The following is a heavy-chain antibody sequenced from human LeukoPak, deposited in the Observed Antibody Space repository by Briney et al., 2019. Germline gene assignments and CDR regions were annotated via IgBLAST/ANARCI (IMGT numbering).Heavy chain of an antibody. CDR3: ARDHISGKDDRNFDY. Sequence: GASVKVSCKASGYRFSDYYMFWIRQAPGQGVEWVGWMNPKNGVTSYAQKFRGRVTVTTDTSISTLYMELHSLTSDDTALYYGARDHISGKDDRNFDYWGQGTLVTVSS. CDR2: MNPKNGVT. J-gene: IGHJ4*02. V-gene: IGHV1-2*02. D-gene: IGHD3-10*01. CDR1: GYRFSDYY.